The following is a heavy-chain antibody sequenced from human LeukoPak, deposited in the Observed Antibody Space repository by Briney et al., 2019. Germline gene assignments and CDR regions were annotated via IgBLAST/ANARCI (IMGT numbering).Heavy chain of an antibody. CDR1: GFTFNGHW. J-gene: IGHJ4*02. V-gene: IGHV3-7*01. D-gene: IGHD3-16*01. CDR2: IKEDGSGK. CDR3: ARHIPRGNNFFDY. Sequence: GGSLRLSCAASGFTFNGHWMTWVRQAPGKGLEWVANIKEDGSGKYYVDSVKGRFTISRDNAKNSLYLQMNSLRAEDTAMYYCARHIPRGNNFFDYWGQGTLVTVSS.